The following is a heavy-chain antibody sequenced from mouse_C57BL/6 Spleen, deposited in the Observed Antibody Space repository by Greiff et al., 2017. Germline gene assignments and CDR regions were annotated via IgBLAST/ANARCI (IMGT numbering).Heavy chain of an antibody. Sequence: QVQLQQSGAELAKPGASVKLSCKASGYTFTSYWMHWVKQRPGQGLEWIGYINPSSGYTKYNQKFKDKATLTTDKSSSTAYMQLNRLTYEDAAVYYCERRLGRGDWYFDVWGTGTTVTVSS. CDR3: ERRLGRGDWYFDV. D-gene: IGHD4-1*01. V-gene: IGHV1-7*01. CDR1: GYTFTSYW. CDR2: INPSSGYT. J-gene: IGHJ1*03.